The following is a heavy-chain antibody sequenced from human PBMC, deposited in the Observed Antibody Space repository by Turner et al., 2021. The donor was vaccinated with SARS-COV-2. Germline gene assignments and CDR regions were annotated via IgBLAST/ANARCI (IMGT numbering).Heavy chain of an antibody. CDR1: GFTFSNYA. D-gene: IGHD6-6*01. CDR3: AKEWQLKYRAEHFDL. J-gene: IGHJ3*01. V-gene: IGHV3-23*01. CDR2: TSTNGIST. Sequence: EVQLLESGGGLVQPGGSLRLSCAASGFTFSNYAMSWVRQAPGKGPEWVSTTSTNGISTDYSDSVKGRFTISRDNSKNTLYLHMNSLRAEDTALYYCAKEWQLKYRAEHFDLWGQGTMVTVSS.